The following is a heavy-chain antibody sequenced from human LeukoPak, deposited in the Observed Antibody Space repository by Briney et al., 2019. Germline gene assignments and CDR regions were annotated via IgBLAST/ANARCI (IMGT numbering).Heavy chain of an antibody. CDR1: GFMFSNYA. J-gene: IGHJ4*02. V-gene: IGHV3-23*01. D-gene: IGHD4-17*01. CDR2: VGGRSSGT. Sequence: GGSLRLSCAASGFMFSNYAINWVRQAPGKGLEWVSTVGGRSSGTYYADSVKGRFTISRDNSENTFYLQMNSLRVEDTAVYYCATHMTTVTTPFDYWGQGTLVTVSS. CDR3: ATHMTTVTTPFDY.